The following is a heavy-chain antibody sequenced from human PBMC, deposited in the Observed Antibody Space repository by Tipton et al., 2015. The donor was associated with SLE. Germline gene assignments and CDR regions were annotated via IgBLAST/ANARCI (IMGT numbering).Heavy chain of an antibody. CDR3: ARELEVFDKWGMLFDH. Sequence: SLRLSCAASGFTFSSYAMSWVRQAPGKGLEWVSAISGSGGSTYYADSVKGRFTISRDNSKNTLYLQMNSLRAEDTAVYYCARELEVFDKWGMLFDHWGQGTLVTVSS. D-gene: IGHD2-8*02. V-gene: IGHV3-23*01. CDR1: GFTFSSYA. CDR2: ISGSGGST. J-gene: IGHJ4*02.